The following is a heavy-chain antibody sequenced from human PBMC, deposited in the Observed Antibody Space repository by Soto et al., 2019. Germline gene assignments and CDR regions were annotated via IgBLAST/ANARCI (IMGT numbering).Heavy chain of an antibody. CDR1: GYSFTSYW. V-gene: IGHV5-51*01. D-gene: IGHD5-12*01. J-gene: IGHJ3*02. CDR2: IYPGDSYT. Sequence: GESLKISCKGSGYSFTSYWISWVRQMPGKGLEWMGIIYPGDSYTNYSPSFQGQVTISADKSISTAYLQWSSLKASDTAMYYCASQEMATKDVDAFDIWGQGTMVTVSS. CDR3: ASQEMATKDVDAFDI.